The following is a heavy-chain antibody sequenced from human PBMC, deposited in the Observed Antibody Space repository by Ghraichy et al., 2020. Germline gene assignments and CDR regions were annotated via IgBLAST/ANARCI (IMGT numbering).Heavy chain of an antibody. CDR3: ARAQDTAMVPFDY. V-gene: IGHV4-31*03. Sequence: SLNISCTVSGGSISSGGYYWSWIRQHPGKGLEWIGYIYYSGSTYYNPSLQSRVTISVDTSKNQFSLKLSSVTAADTAVYYCARAQDTAMVPFDYWGQGTLVTVSS. D-gene: IGHD5-18*01. J-gene: IGHJ4*02. CDR2: IYYSGST. CDR1: GGSISSGGYY.